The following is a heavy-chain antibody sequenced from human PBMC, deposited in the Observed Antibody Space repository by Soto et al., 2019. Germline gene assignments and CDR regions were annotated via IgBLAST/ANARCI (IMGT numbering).Heavy chain of an antibody. CDR2: ISYDGSNK. CDR3: ARGSGSPQHARAFDI. V-gene: IGHV3-30-3*01. J-gene: IGHJ3*02. Sequence: QVQLVESGGGVVQPGRSLRLSCAASGFTFSSYAMHWVRQAPGKGLEWVAVISYDGSNKYYADSVKGRFTISRDNSKTTLYLQMNSLRAEDTAVSYCARGSGSPQHARAFDIWGQGTMVTVSS. CDR1: GFTFSSYA. D-gene: IGHD1-26*01.